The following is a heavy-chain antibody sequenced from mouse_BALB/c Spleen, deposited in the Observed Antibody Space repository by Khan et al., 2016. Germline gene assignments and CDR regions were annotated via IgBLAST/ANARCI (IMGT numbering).Heavy chain of an antibody. CDR1: GYTFTDYT. J-gene: IGHJ3*01. Sequence: VRLQQSGPELVKPGASVKISCKTSGYTFTDYTMHWVKQSHGKSLEWIGNFNPNSVGTNYNQKFKGKATLTVDKSSSTAYMELRSLTSEDSAVSYCARGWFPYWGQGTLVTVSA. CDR2: FNPNSVGT. CDR3: ARGWFPY. V-gene: IGHV1-18*01.